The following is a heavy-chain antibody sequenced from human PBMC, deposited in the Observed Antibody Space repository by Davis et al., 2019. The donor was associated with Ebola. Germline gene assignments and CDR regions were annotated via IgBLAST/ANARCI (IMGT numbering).Heavy chain of an antibody. J-gene: IGHJ5*02. Sequence: PGGSLRLSCAASGFTFSSYAMHWVRQAPGKGLEWVAVISYDGSNKYYADSVKGRFTISRDNSKNTLYLQMNSLRAEDTAVYYCARGCSSTSCYMDWFDPWGQGTLVTVSS. CDR2: ISYDGSNK. CDR3: ARGCSSTSCYMDWFDP. D-gene: IGHD2-2*02. V-gene: IGHV3-30-3*01. CDR1: GFTFSSYA.